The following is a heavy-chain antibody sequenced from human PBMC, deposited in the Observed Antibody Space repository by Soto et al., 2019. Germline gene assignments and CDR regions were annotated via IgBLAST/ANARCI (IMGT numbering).Heavy chain of an antibody. CDR2: IYYSGST. CDR3: ARGDYGGIFDF. CDR1: GGSISSYY. Sequence: SETLSLTCTVSGGSISSYYWSWIRQPPGKGLEWIGYIYYSGSTNYNPSLKSRVTISVDTSKNQFSLKLNSVTAADTAVYYCARGDYGGIFDFWGQGTLVTVSS. D-gene: IGHD4-17*01. V-gene: IGHV4-59*01. J-gene: IGHJ4*02.